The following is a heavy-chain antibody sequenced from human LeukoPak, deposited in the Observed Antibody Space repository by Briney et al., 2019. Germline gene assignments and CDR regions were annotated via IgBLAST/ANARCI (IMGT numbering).Heavy chain of an antibody. Sequence: SGGSLRLSCSASGFSFSDYDMNWVRQAPGKGLERVSAISGRSSHVYYGESVKGRFTISRDNAKNSLYLQLDSLGVEDTAVYYCGRAFPPLRTSSAGDLWGQGTLVTVSS. CDR2: ISGRSSHV. V-gene: IGHV3-21*01. CDR1: GFSFSDYD. J-gene: IGHJ1*01. CDR3: GRAFPPLRTSSAGDL. D-gene: IGHD3-16*01.